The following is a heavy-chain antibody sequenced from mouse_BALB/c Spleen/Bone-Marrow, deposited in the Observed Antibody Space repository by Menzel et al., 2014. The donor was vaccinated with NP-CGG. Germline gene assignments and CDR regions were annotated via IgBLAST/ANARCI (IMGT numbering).Heavy chain of an antibody. CDR1: GYSITSDYA. V-gene: IGHV3-2*02. D-gene: IGHD4-1*01. CDR3: AKTGTRYYFDY. CDR2: ISYSGNT. Sequence: EVQLQQSGPGLVKPSQSLSLTCTVTGYSITSDYAWNWIRQFPGNKLEWMGYISYSGNTSYNPSLKSRISITRDTSKNQFFLQLNSVTTEDTATYYCAKTGTRYYFDYWGQGTTLTVSS. J-gene: IGHJ2*01.